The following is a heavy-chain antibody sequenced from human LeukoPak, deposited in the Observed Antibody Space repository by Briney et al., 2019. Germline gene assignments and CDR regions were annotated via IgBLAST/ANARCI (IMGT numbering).Heavy chain of an antibody. CDR3: AREDGAYYDFWSGYYTPYYFDY. J-gene: IGHJ4*02. CDR2: MKQDGSEK. Sequence: PGGSLRLSCAASGFTFSSYWMSWVRQAPGKGLEWVANMKQDGSEKYYVDSVKGRFTISRDNAKNSLYLQMNSLRAEDTAVYYCAREDGAYYDFWSGYYTPYYFDYWGQGTLVTVSS. D-gene: IGHD3-3*01. CDR1: GFTFSSYW. V-gene: IGHV3-7*01.